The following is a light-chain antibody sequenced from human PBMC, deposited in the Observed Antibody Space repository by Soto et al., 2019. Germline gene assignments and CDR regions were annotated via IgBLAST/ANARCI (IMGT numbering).Light chain of an antibody. CDR1: SSNIGAGYD. Sequence: QSVLTQPPSVSGAPGQRVTISCTGSSSNIGAGYDVQWYQQLPGTAPKVLIYGNSNRPSGVPDRFSGSKSGTSASLAITGLQAEYEADYYCQSYDSSLSGVVFGGGTKVTVL. CDR2: GNS. CDR3: QSYDSSLSGVV. V-gene: IGLV1-40*01. J-gene: IGLJ2*01.